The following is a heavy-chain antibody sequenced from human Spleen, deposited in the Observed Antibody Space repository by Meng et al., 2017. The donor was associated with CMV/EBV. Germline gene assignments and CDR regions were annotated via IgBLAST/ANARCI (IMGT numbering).Heavy chain of an antibody. Sequence: GGSLRLSCAASGFTFSSYAMHWVRQAPGKGLEWVAVISYDGSNKYYADSVKGRFTISRDNSKNTLYLQMNSLRAEDTAVYYCASTTTYYYGSGSYPDVWGQGTTVTVSS. CDR2: ISYDGSNK. J-gene: IGHJ6*02. D-gene: IGHD3-10*01. V-gene: IGHV3-30-3*01. CDR3: ASTTTYYYGSGSYPDV. CDR1: GFTFSSYA.